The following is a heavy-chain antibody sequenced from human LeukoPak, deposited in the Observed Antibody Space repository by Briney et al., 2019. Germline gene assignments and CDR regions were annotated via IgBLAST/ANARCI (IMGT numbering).Heavy chain of an antibody. CDR2: ISYDGSNK. CDR1: GFTFSSYA. J-gene: IGHJ4*02. D-gene: IGHD5-12*01. CDR3: ARNENSGWGYFDY. Sequence: GGSLRLSCAASGFTFSSYAMHWVRQAPGKGLEWVAVISYDGSNKYYADSVKGRFTISRDNSKDTLYLQMNSLRAEDTAVYYCARNENSGWGYFDYWGQGTLVTVSS. V-gene: IGHV3-30-3*01.